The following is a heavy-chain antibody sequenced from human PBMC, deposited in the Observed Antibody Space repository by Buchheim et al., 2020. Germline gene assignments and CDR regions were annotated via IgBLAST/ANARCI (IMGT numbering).Heavy chain of an antibody. V-gene: IGHV4-39*01. CDR1: GGSISSSSYY. D-gene: IGHD1-26*01. J-gene: IGHJ4*02. Sequence: QLQLQESGPGLVKPSETLSLTCTVSGGSISSSSYYWGWIRQPPGKGLEWIGSIYYSGSTYYNPSLKSRVTISVDTSKHQFSLKLSSVTAADTAVYYCARQRIVGATRPHFDYWGQGTL. CDR2: IYYSGST. CDR3: ARQRIVGATRPHFDY.